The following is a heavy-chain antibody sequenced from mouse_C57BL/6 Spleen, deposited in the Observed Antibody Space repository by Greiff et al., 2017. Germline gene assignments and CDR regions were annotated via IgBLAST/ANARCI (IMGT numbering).Heavy chain of an antibody. D-gene: IGHD2-2*01. CDR3: GRVTGGVFDY. CDR2: ISNGGGST. CDR1: GFTFSDYY. V-gene: IGHV5-12*01. Sequence: EVQLVESGGGLVQPGGSLKLSCAASGFTFSDYYMYWVRQTPEKRLEWVAYISNGGGSTYYPDTVKGRFTISRDNAKNTLYLQMSRLKSEDTAMYYWGRVTGGVFDYWGQGTTLTVSS. J-gene: IGHJ2*01.